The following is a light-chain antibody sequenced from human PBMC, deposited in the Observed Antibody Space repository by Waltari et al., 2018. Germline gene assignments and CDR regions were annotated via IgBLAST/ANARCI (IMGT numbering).Light chain of an antibody. J-gene: IGLJ3*02. Sequence: QSALTQPASVSGSPGQSITISCTGTSGDVGRYNLVPWYQQHPGKAPKLIIYEVGKRPSGISNRFSGSKSGNTASLTISGLQAEDEADYYCCSYAGAGTGVFGGGTKVTVL. CDR2: EVG. V-gene: IGLV2-23*02. CDR1: SGDVGRYNL. CDR3: CSYAGAGTGV.